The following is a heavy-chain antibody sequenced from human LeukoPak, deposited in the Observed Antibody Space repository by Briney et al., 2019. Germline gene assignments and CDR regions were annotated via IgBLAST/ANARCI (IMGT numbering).Heavy chain of an antibody. V-gene: IGHV4-38-2*02. CDR1: GYSISSGYY. CDR2: IYHSGST. CDR3: ARQTGSYYYYMDV. Sequence: PSETLSLTCTVSGYSISSGYYWGWIRQPPGKGLEWIGSIYHSGSTYYNPSLKSRVTISVDTSKNQFSLNLISVTAADTAVYYCARQTGSYYYYMDVWGKGTTVTISS. J-gene: IGHJ6*03.